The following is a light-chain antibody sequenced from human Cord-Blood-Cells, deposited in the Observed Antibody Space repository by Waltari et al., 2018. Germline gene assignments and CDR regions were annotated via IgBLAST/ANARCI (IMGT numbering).Light chain of an antibody. CDR3: SSYTSSSTLV. CDR2: VVS. J-gene: IGLJ2*01. CDR1: SSDVGGYKY. Sequence: QSALTQPASVSGSPGQSLTISCTGTSSDVGGYKYVSWYQQHPGKAPKLMIYVVSNRPSGVSNRFSGSKSGNTASLTISGLQAEDEADYYCSSYTSSSTLVFGGGTKLTVL. V-gene: IGLV2-14*01.